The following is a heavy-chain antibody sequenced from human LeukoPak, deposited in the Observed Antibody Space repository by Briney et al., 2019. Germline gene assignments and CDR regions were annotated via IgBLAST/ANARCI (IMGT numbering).Heavy chain of an antibody. CDR1: GYTFSDYW. J-gene: IGHJ5*01. Sequence: GESLKISCKGSGYTFSDYWIAWVRQMPGKGLEWMGITYPGDSDTKYSPSFRGQVTISADESISTAYLQWTNLQASDTAMYYCARLSDFCRGGSCYSGAWFDSWGQGSLVTV. CDR2: TYPGDSDT. V-gene: IGHV5-51*01. D-gene: IGHD2-15*01. CDR3: ARLSDFCRGGSCYSGAWFDS.